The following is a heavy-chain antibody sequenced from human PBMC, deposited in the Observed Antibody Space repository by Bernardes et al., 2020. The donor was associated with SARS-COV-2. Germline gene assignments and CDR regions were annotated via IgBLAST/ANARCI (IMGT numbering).Heavy chain of an antibody. CDR1: GFAFSSYW. Sequence: GSLRLSCAASGFAFSSYWMHWVRQAPGKGLVWISRTNSDGSTTTYADSVKGRFTISRDNAKNTLYLQMNSLRAEDTAVYYCASGYLGVWGQGTTVTVSS. CDR3: ASGYLGV. D-gene: IGHD6-25*01. V-gene: IGHV3-74*01. CDR2: TNSDGSTT. J-gene: IGHJ6*02.